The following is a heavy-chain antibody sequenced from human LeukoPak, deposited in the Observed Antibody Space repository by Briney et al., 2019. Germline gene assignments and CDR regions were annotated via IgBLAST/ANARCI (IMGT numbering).Heavy chain of an antibody. CDR1: GGSISSGDYY. CDR2: IYYSGST. J-gene: IGHJ5*02. V-gene: IGHV4-30-4*01. Sequence: KTSETLSLTCTVSGGSISSGDYYWSWIRQPPGKGLEWNGYIYYSGSTYYNPSLKSRVTISVDTSKNQFSLKLSSVTAADTAVYYCASYRNVDTAMVHWFDPWGQGTLVTVSS. CDR3: ASYRNVDTAMVHWFDP. D-gene: IGHD5-18*01.